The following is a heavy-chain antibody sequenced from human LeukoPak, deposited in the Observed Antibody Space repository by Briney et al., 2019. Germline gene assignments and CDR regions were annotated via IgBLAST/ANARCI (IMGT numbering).Heavy chain of an antibody. CDR3: VRSEMATTSNFDY. V-gene: IGHV1-69*05. CDR2: IIPIFGTA. Sequence: SVKVSCKASGGTFSSYAISWVRQAPGQGLEWMGRIIPIFGTANYAQKFQGRVTITTDESTSTAYMELSSLRSEDTAVYYCVRSEMATTSNFDYWGQGTLVTVSS. D-gene: IGHD5-24*01. CDR1: GGTFSSYA. J-gene: IGHJ4*02.